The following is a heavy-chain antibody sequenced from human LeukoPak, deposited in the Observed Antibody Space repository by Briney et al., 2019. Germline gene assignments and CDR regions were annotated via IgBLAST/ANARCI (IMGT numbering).Heavy chain of an antibody. J-gene: IGHJ3*02. Sequence: EGSLRLSRAASGFTFSDYYMSWIRQAPGKGLEWVSYISSSGSTIYYADSVKGRFTISRDNSKNSLYLQMNSLRAEDTAVYYCARDGDYGGNSRFFFDIWGQGTMVTVSS. CDR2: ISSSGSTI. CDR3: ARDGDYGGNSRFFFDI. D-gene: IGHD4-23*01. CDR1: GFTFSDYY. V-gene: IGHV3-11*04.